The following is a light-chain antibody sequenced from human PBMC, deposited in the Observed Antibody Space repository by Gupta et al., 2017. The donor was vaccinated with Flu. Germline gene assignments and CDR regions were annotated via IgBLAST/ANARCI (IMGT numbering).Light chain of an antibody. CDR2: SNN. V-gene: IGLV1-44*01. Sequence: SVLTQPPSASGTHGQRVTISCSGGSSNIGSNTVNWYQHLPGTAPKLLIYSNNQRPSGIPDRFSGSKSGTSASLAISGLQSEDEADYYCAAWDDSLNGYVFGTGTKVTVL. CDR1: SSNIGSNT. CDR3: AAWDDSLNGYV. J-gene: IGLJ1*01.